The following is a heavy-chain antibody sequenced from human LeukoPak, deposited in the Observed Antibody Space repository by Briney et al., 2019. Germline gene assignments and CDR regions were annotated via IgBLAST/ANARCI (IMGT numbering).Heavy chain of an antibody. J-gene: IGHJ6*02. CDR1: GGTFSSYA. D-gene: IGHD1-26*01. Sequence: SVKVSCKASGGTFSSYAISWVRQAPGQRVEWMGGIIPIFGTANYAQKFQGRVTITADESTSTAYMELSSLRSEDTAVYYCARGEWELLLGDYCYGMDVWGQGTTVTVSS. CDR2: IIPIFGTA. CDR3: ARGEWELLLGDYCYGMDV. V-gene: IGHV1-69*13.